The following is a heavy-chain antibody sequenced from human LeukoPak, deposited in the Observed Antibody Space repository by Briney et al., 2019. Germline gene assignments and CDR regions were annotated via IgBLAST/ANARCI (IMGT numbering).Heavy chain of an antibody. CDR3: ARGTGEGISYSSSWYWFDP. Sequence: ASVKVSCKASGYTFSSYYVHWVRQAPGQGLEWMGMINTSGGNTSYAHKFQGRVTMTRNTSISTAYMELSSLRSEDTAVYYCARGTGEGISYSSSWYWFDPWGQGTLVTVSS. J-gene: IGHJ5*02. D-gene: IGHD6-13*01. CDR1: GYTFSSYY. CDR2: INTSGGNT. V-gene: IGHV1-46*01.